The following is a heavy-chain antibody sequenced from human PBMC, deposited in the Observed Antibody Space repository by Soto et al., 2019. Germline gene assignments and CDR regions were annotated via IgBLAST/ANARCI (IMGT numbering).Heavy chain of an antibody. Sequence: ASVKVSCKTSRYTFSNYIIHWVRQAPGLGLEWMGWVSTDNGGSKLSQKFQGRVTMSRDTFANTVYMEMNSLRAEDTAVYYCARESEDLTSNFDYWGQGTLVTVSS. J-gene: IGHJ4*02. CDR2: VSTDNGGS. CDR3: ARESEDLTSNFDY. CDR1: RYTFSNYI. V-gene: IGHV1-3*04.